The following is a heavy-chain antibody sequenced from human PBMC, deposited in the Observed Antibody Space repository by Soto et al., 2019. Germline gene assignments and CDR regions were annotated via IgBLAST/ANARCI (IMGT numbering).Heavy chain of an antibody. D-gene: IGHD1-7*01. CDR1: GDSVSSNSAA. J-gene: IGHJ6*03. CDR2: TYYRTRWYY. Sequence: SQTLSLTCVISGDSVSSNSAAWNWIRQSPSRGLEWLGRTYYRTRWYYDYAVSVRSRISVNPDTSKNQFSLQLTSVTPEDTAVYYCAGTTSHYWYYMDVWGKGTTVTVSS. CDR3: AGTTSHYWYYMDV. V-gene: IGHV6-1*01.